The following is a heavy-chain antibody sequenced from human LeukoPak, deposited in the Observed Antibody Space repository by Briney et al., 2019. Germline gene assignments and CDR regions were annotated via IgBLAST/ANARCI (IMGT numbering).Heavy chain of an antibody. CDR1: GFNFITFA. CDR2: IVVGSGNT. Sequence: ASVKVSCKASGFNFITFAVQWVRQTRGQRPEWIGWIVVGSGNTKYAQKFQERVTITRDLSTDTAYMELSSLRSEDAAMYYRATSKNANYYSWGQGTMVTVSS. CDR3: ATSKNANYYS. J-gene: IGHJ4*02. D-gene: IGHD4/OR15-4a*01. V-gene: IGHV1-58*01.